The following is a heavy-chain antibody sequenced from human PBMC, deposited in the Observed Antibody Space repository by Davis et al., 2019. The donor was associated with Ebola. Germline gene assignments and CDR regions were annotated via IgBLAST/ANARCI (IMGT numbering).Heavy chain of an antibody. V-gene: IGHV3-66*01. Sequence: GESLKISCATSGFTVSSNYMSWVRQAPGKGLEWVSVIYSGGSTYYADSVKGRFTISRDNSKNTLYLQMNSLRAEDTAVYYCANSVAAIYYYYGMDVWGQGTTVTVSS. J-gene: IGHJ6*02. D-gene: IGHD6-19*01. CDR3: ANSVAAIYYYYGMDV. CDR1: GFTVSSNY. CDR2: IYSGGST.